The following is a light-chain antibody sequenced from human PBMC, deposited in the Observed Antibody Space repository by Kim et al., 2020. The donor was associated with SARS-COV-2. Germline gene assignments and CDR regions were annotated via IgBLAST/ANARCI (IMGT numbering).Light chain of an antibody. V-gene: IGLV3-25*03. CDR1: ALPKQY. CDR3: QSADSSGTYE. J-gene: IGLJ2*01. CDR2: KDS. Sequence: SVSPGQTARITCSGDALPKQYAYWYQQKPGQAPVLVIYKDSERPSGIPERFSGSSSGTTVTLTISGVQAEDEADYYCQSADSSGTYEFGGGTQLTVL.